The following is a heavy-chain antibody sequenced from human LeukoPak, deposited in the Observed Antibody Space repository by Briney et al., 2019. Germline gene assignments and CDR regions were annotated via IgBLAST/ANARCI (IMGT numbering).Heavy chain of an antibody. CDR1: GFPFSSYA. Sequence: GGSLRLSCAASGFPFSSYAMSWVRQAPGKGLEWVSAISGGDGTTYYADSVKGRFTISRDNSKNTLYLQMNSLRAEDTAVYYCARRLYCSSTSCYTYYYYYGMDVWGQGTTVTVSS. J-gene: IGHJ6*02. CDR2: ISGGDGTT. D-gene: IGHD2-2*02. CDR3: ARRLYCSSTSCYTYYYYYGMDV. V-gene: IGHV3-23*01.